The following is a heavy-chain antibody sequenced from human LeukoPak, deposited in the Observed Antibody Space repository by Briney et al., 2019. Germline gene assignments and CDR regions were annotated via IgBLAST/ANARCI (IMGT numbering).Heavy chain of an antibody. CDR3: ASRPGYSSSWYGS. Sequence: SETLSLTCTVSGGSVSSGSYYWSWIRQPPGKGLEWIGEINHSGSTNYNPSLKSRVTISVDTSKNQFSLKLSSVTAADTAVYYCASRPGYSSSWYGSWGQGTLVTVSS. D-gene: IGHD6-13*01. V-gene: IGHV4-61*01. J-gene: IGHJ4*02. CDR1: GGSVSSGSYY. CDR2: INHSGST.